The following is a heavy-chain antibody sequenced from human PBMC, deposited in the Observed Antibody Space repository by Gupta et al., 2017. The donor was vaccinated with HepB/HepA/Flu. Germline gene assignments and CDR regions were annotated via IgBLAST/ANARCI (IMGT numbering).Heavy chain of an antibody. CDR3: AKDQIAVAARLDY. D-gene: IGHD6-19*01. J-gene: IGHJ4*02. V-gene: IGHV3-23*01. Sequence: EVQLLESGGGLVQPGGSLRLSCAASGFTFSTYAMTWVRPAPGKGLKWVSSIDNRGGSTYYADSVKGRFTISRDNSKNTLYLQMNSLRAEDTAIYYCAKDQIAVAARLDYWGQGTLVTVSS. CDR2: IDNRGGST. CDR1: GFTFSTYA.